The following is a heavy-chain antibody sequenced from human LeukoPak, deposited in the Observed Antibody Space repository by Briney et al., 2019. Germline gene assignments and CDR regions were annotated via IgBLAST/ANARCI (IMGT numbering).Heavy chain of an antibody. CDR2: IIPIFGTA. J-gene: IGHJ4*02. V-gene: IGHV1-69*05. CDR3: ARADSYCTNGVCPFDY. Sequence: SVKVSCXASGGTFSSYAISWVRLAPGQGLEWMGGIIPIFGTANYAQKFQGRVTITTDESTSTAYMELSSLRSEDTAVYYCARADSYCTNGVCPFDYWGQGTLVTVSS. CDR1: GGTFSSYA. D-gene: IGHD2-8*01.